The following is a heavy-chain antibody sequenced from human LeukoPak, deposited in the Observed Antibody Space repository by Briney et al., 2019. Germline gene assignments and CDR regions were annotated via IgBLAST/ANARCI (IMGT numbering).Heavy chain of an antibody. V-gene: IGHV4-4*02. Sequence: SETLSLTCAVSGGPISSSNWWSWVRQPPGRGLEWIGEIYHSGSTNYNPSLKSRVTISVDKSKNQFSLKLSSVTAADTAVYYCARDYSNGSGSYYYYYYYMDVWGKGTSVTVSS. CDR3: ARDYSNGSGSYYYYYYYMDV. CDR1: GGPISSSNW. D-gene: IGHD3-10*01. CDR2: IYHSGST. J-gene: IGHJ6*03.